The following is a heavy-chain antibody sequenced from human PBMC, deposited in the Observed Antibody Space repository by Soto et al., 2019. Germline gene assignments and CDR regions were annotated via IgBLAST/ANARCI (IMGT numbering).Heavy chain of an antibody. V-gene: IGHV4-34*01. D-gene: IGHD3-16*01. CDR1: GGSFSGYY. Sequence: SETLSLTCAVYGGSFSGYYWSWTRQPPGKGLEWIGEINHSGSTNYNPSLKSRVTISVDTSKNQFSLKLSSVTAADTAVYYCARGLLVWGDFDYWGQGTLVTVSS. CDR3: ARGLLVWGDFDY. CDR2: INHSGST. J-gene: IGHJ4*02.